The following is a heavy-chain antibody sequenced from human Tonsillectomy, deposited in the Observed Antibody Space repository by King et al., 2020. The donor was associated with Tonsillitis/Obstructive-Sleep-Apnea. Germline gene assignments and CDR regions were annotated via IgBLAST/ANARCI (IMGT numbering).Heavy chain of an antibody. V-gene: IGHV4-61*01. Sequence: QLQESGPGLVKPSETLSLTCTVSGGSVNSGSYYWSWIRQPPGKGLEWIGYIYYSGSTNYNPSLKSRVTISVDTSKNQFSLKLTSVTAADTAVYYCARVLTNYYYYYMDVWGKGTTVTVSS. CDR2: IYYSGST. J-gene: IGHJ6*03. CDR3: ARVLTNYYYYYMDV. CDR1: GGSVNSGSYY.